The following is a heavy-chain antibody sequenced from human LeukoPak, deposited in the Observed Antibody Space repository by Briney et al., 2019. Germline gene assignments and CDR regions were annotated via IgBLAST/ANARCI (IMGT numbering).Heavy chain of an antibody. J-gene: IGHJ5*02. CDR3: ARLRIKYWFDP. CDR1: GFTFRSYE. Sequence: GGSLTLTCTASGFTFRSYEMNWVRQAPGKGLEWVSFITSSGNTMYYADSVKGRFTISRDNAKNSLYLQMNSLRADDTAVYYCARLRIKYWFDPWSQGTLVTVSS. CDR2: ITSSGNTM. V-gene: IGHV3-48*03. D-gene: IGHD3-3*02.